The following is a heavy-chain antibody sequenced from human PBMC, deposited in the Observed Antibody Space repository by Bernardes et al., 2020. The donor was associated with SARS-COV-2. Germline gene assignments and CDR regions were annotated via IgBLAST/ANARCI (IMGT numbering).Heavy chain of an antibody. J-gene: IGHJ5*02. D-gene: IGHD6-13*01. Sequence: SETLSLTCTVSGGSITSNYWSWLRQPPGKGLEWIGYIYYSGSTNYNPSLKSRVTISVDTSKNQFSLKLTSVTAADTAVYYCARQLVPPYNWFDPWGQGTLVTVSS. CDR2: IYYSGST. CDR3: ARQLVPPYNWFDP. CDR1: GGSITSNY. V-gene: IGHV4-59*08.